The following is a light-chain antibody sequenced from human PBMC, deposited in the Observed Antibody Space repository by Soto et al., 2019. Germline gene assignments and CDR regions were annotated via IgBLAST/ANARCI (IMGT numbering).Light chain of an antibody. V-gene: IGKV1-8*01. CDR1: QGISSY. CDR3: QQ. J-gene: IGKJ1*01. CDR2: AAS. Sequence: AIRMTQSPSSFSASTGDRVTITCRASQGISSYLAWYQQKPGKAPKLLIYAASTLQSGVPSRFSGSGSGTDFTLTISCLQSEDFATYYCQQFGQGTKVEIK.